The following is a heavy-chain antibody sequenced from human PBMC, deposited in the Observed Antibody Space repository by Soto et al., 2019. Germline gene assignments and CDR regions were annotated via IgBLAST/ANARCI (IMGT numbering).Heavy chain of an antibody. D-gene: IGHD2-15*01. Sequence: QVQLQESGPGLVTPSQTLSLTCTVSGGSISSDNYFWSWIRQHPGKGLEWIGYIDYNGRGDYNPSLKSRVTTSVDTSKNQFSLRLSSVTVADTATYYCAREVNTAAASDAFDIGGQGTVVSVSS. V-gene: IGHV4-31*03. CDR1: GGSISSDNYF. J-gene: IGHJ3*02. CDR3: AREVNTAAASDAFDI. CDR2: IDYNGRG.